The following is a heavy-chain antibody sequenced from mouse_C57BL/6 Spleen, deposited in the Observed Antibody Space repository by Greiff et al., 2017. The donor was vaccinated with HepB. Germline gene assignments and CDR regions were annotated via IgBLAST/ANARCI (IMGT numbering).Heavy chain of an antibody. CDR2: IDPSDSYT. J-gene: IGHJ2*01. CDR3: ARGASTPHY. V-gene: IGHV1-69*01. CDR1: GNTFTSDW. Sequence: VQLQQPGAELVMPGASVKLSCKTSGNTFTSDWMHWVKRRPGQGLEWIGEIDPSDSYTNYNQKFKGKSTLTVDKSSSTAYMQLSSLTSEDSAVYYCARGASTPHYWAQGATPTVSP. D-gene: IGHD2-1*01.